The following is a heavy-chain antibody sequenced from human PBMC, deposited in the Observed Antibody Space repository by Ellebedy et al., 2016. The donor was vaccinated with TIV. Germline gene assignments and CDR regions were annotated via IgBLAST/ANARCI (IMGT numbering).Heavy chain of an antibody. Sequence: ASVKVSCKASGYSFPGYYRHWVRPPLGQELDWMACINPHSGGPISAQKFQGWVTMNRDTSISTAYMELSRLRADDTAVYYCARDSGYDGYSFRFYFDYWGQGTLVAVSS. D-gene: IGHD5-12*01. CDR1: GYSFPGYY. CDR3: ARDSGYDGYSFRFYFDY. V-gene: IGHV1-2*04. J-gene: IGHJ4*02. CDR2: INPHSGGP.